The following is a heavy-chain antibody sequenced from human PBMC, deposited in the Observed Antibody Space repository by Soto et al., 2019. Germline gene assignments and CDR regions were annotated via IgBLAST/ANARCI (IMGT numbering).Heavy chain of an antibody. CDR1: GYTFTSYD. J-gene: IGHJ4*02. CDR3: ASFDWSRTPFDY. Sequence: GASVKVSCKASGYTFTSYDINWVRQATGQGLEWMGWMNPNSGNTGYAQKFQGRVTMTRNTSISTAYMELSSLRSEDTAVYYCASFDWSRTPFDYWGQGTLVTVSS. D-gene: IGHD3-9*01. CDR2: MNPNSGNT. V-gene: IGHV1-8*01.